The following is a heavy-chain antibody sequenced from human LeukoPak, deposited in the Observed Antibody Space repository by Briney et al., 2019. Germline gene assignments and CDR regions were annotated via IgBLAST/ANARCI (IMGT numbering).Heavy chain of an antibody. CDR2: INHSGST. D-gene: IGHD1-14*01. CDR1: GGSFSGHY. J-gene: IGHJ4*02. CDR3: ARNLYHMSPPSY. V-gene: IGHV4-34*01. Sequence: PSETLSLTCAVYGGSFSGHYWSWIRQPPGKGLEWIGEINHSGSTNYNPSLKSRVTISVDTSKNQFSLKLSSVTAADTAVYYCARNLYHMSPPSYWGQGTLVTVSS.